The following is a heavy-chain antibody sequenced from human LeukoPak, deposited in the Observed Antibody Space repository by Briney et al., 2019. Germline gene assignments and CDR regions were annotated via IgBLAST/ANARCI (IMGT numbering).Heavy chain of an antibody. CDR1: GFTFSISA. V-gene: IGHV3-23*01. J-gene: IGHJ3*01. CDR3: ARDIKLST. D-gene: IGHD5/OR15-5a*01. CDR2: INYSGSNA. Sequence: PGGSLRLSCAASGFTFSISAMTWVRQAPGKGLEWVALINYSGSNAYYADSVRGRFTISRDSSKSMLYLQMDSLRAEDTAIYYWARDIKLSTWGQGTMVSV.